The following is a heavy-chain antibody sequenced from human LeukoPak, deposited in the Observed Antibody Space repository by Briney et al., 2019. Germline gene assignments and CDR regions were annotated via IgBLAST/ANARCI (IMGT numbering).Heavy chain of an antibody. CDR3: ATHRSYSSPPIFDY. CDR1: GFIFNNAW. V-gene: IGHV3-15*01. J-gene: IGHJ4*02. D-gene: IGHD6-13*01. Sequence: GGSLRLSWAASGFIFNNAWLSWVRQAPGKGLEWVGHSKSKPDGGTTDYAAPVKGRFTISRDDSKSTLYLQMNSLKTEDTAIYYCATHRSYSSPPIFDYWGQGTLVTVSS. CDR2: SKSKPDGGTT.